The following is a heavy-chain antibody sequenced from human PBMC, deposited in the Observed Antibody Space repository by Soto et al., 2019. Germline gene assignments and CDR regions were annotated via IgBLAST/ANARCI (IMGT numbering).Heavy chain of an antibody. D-gene: IGHD5-18*01. J-gene: IGHJ6*02. V-gene: IGHV4-30-4*01. CDR2: IYYSGSN. CDR3: AIASPLVTDV. CDR1: GGSISRGDYY. Sequence: QVQLQEPGPGLVKPSQTLFLTCTVSGGSISRGDYYWIWIRQPPGKGLEWIGYIYYSGSNSYNPSLKSRVTISVDTSKNQFSLKLSCVTAADTAVNYCAIASPLVTDVWGQGTTVTLSS.